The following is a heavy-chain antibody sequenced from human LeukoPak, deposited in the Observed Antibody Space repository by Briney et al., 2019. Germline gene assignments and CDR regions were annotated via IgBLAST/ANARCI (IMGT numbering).Heavy chain of an antibody. CDR3: ARAGNYYDSSGYYSSAYYFDY. CDR2: ISSSSSYI. D-gene: IGHD3-22*01. J-gene: IGHJ4*02. CDR1: GFTFSSYA. Sequence: GGSLRLSCAASGFTFSSYAMSWVRQAPGKGLEWVSSISSSSSYIYYADSVKGRFTISRDNAKNSLYLQMNSLRAEDTAVYYCARAGNYYDSSGYYSSAYYFDYWGQGTLVTVSS. V-gene: IGHV3-21*01.